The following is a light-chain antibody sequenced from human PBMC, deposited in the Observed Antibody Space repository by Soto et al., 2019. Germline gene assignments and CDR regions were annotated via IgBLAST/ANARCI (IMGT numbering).Light chain of an antibody. CDR2: GAS. Sequence: EIVLTQAQGTLSLSTGERATLSCRASQSVSSDLAWYQQEPCQAPGLLIYGASTRATGIPARFSGSGSGTEFTRTISRLQSEDFAVYYCQQYNNWPPRWTFGQGTRWIS. CDR1: QSVSSD. J-gene: IGKJ1*01. V-gene: IGKV3-15*01. CDR3: QQYNNWPPRWT.